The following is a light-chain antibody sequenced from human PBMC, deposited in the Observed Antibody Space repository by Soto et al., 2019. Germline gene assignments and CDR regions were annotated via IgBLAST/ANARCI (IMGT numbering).Light chain of an antibody. CDR3: CSYAGSSTGVV. CDR2: EGS. V-gene: IGLV2-23*01. Sequence: QSALTQPASVSGSPGQSITISCTGTSSDVGSYNLVSWYQQHPGKAPKLMIYEGSKRPSGVSNRFSGSKSGNTASLTISGLQAEDEADYYCCSYAGSSTGVVFGRGTKLTVL. J-gene: IGLJ2*01. CDR1: SSDVGSYNL.